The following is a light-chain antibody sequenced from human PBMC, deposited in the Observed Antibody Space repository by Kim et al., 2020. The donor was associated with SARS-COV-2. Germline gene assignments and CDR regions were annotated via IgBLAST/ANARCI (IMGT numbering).Light chain of an antibody. CDR1: ENICTL. V-gene: IGKV1-5*03. J-gene: IGKJ2*01. Sequence: SASVGYGVTFSYRASENICTLLAWYQQKPGRAPSLLICLASTLKSGVPSRFSGTVSGTEFSLSITSLQPDDFATYYCQHYSRFPYTFGQGTKLEI. CDR3: QHYSRFPYT. CDR2: LAS.